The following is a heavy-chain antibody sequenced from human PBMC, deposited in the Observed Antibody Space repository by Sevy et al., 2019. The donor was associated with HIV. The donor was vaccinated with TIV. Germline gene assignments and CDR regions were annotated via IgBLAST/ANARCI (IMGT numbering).Heavy chain of an antibody. CDR3: ALERLSSNVAEYFQN. CDR2: ITYDATNK. J-gene: IGHJ1*01. D-gene: IGHD1-1*01. V-gene: IGHV3-30-3*01. CDR1: GFTFSSYS. Sequence: GGSLRLSCAASGFTFSSYSMHWVRQAPGKGLEWVATITYDATNKHYADSVKGRFTISRDNSRNSLFLQRNSLRTEDTAVYYCALERLSSNVAEYFQNWGQGTLVTVSS.